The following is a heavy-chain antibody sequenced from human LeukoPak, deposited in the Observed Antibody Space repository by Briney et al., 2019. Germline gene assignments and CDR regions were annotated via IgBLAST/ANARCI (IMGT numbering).Heavy chain of an antibody. CDR2: IYTSGST. Sequence: PSETLSLTCTVSGGSISSYYWSWIRQPPGKGLEWIGYIYTSGSTNYSPSLKSRVTISVDTSKNQFSLKLSSVTAADTAVYYCARHDLPYNWFDPWGQGTLVTVSS. J-gene: IGHJ5*02. CDR1: GGSISSYY. V-gene: IGHV4-4*09. CDR3: ARHDLPYNWFDP.